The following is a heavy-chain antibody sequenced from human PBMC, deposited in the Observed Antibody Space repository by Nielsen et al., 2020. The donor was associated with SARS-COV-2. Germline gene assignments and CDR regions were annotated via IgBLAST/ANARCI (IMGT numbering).Heavy chain of an antibody. D-gene: IGHD3-16*01. CDR1: GFTFSSYG. CDR2: ISYDGSNK. J-gene: IGHJ4*02. V-gene: IGHV3-30*03. CDR3: TGGVGRYYFDY. Sequence: GESLKISCAASGFTFSSYGMHWVCQAPGKGLEWVAVISYDGSNKYYADSVKGRFTISRDESKNTLYLQMNSLRAEDTAVYYCTGGVGRYYFDYWGQGTLVTVSS.